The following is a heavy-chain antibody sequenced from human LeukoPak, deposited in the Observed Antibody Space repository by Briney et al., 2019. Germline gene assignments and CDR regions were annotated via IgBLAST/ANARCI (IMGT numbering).Heavy chain of an antibody. CDR2: ISGSGGNT. Sequence: GGSLRLSCAVSGFTFSSYAMSWVRQAPGKGLEWVSSISGSGGNTFYADSVRGRFTISRDNSKKTLYLQMNSLRVEDTAVYYCAKDPMAERGFDYWGQGTLVTVSA. CDR3: AKDPMAERGFDY. V-gene: IGHV3-23*01. J-gene: IGHJ4*02. CDR1: GFTFSSYA. D-gene: IGHD1-1*01.